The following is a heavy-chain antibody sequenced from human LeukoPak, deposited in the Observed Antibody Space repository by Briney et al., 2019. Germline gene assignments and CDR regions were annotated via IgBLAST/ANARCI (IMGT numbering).Heavy chain of an antibody. CDR1: GFTFSSYA. J-gene: IGHJ6*02. CDR2: ISGSGGST. CDR3: AKKQGGIKVATTLHYYYGMDV. V-gene: IGHV3-23*01. Sequence: GGSLRLSCAASGFTFSSYAMSWVRQAPGKGLEWVSAISGSGGSTYYADSVKGRFTISRDNSKNTLYLQMNSLRAEDTAVYYCAKKQGGIKVATTLHYYYGMDVWGQGTTVTVSS. D-gene: IGHD5-12*01.